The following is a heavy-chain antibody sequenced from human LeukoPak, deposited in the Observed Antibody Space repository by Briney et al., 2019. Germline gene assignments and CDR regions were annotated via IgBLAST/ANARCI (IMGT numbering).Heavy chain of an antibody. Sequence: GESLKISCQAAGYTFDRSWIGWVRQMPGKGFQWLGIVYPRDSDTRYSPSVEGHVTITADTSIDTAYLQWRSLRASDTANYFCGRQIAVAGRTTIEYWYYIAVWGKGTAVTVSS. V-gene: IGHV5-51*01. J-gene: IGHJ6*04. CDR2: VYPRDSDT. D-gene: IGHD6-19*01. CDR3: GRQIAVAGRTTIEYWYYIAV. CDR1: GYTFDRSW.